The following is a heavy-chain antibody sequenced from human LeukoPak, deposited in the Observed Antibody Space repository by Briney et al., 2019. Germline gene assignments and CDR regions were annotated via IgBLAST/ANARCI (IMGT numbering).Heavy chain of an antibody. J-gene: IGHJ6*03. CDR1: GFTFDDYA. V-gene: IGHV3-9*03. CDR2: ISWNSGSI. D-gene: IGHD5-18*01. Sequence: GRSLRLSCAASGFTFDDYAMHWVRQAPGKGLEWVSGISWNSGSIGYADSVKGRFTISRDNAKNSLYLQMNSLRAEDMALYYCAKGSGYGYYYYYMDVWGKGTTVTVSS. CDR3: AKGSGYGYYYYYMDV.